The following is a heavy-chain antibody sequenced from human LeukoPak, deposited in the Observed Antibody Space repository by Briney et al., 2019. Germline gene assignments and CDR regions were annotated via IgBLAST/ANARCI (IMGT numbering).Heavy chain of an antibody. CDR1: GFTFTTYS. Sequence: GGSLRLSCAASGFTFTTYSMNWVRRAPGMGLGWVSSISSSTTYTYYADSMKGRFTVSRDNAKNSLYLQMHSLRGEDTAVYYCVRSGDYGDYGGSTDAFDLWGQGTMVTVSS. J-gene: IGHJ3*01. CDR3: VRSGDYGDYGGSTDAFDL. V-gene: IGHV3-21*01. CDR2: ISSSTTYT. D-gene: IGHD4-17*01.